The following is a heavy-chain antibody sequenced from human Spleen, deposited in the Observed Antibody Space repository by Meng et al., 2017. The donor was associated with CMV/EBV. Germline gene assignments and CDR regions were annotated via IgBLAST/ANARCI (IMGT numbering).Heavy chain of an antibody. Sequence: QLQLQESGPGLVKPSGTLSLTCALSGGSFSSSNLWTWVRQVPGKGLEWIGEIYHSGSTNYNPSLKIRVTISVDKFKNQFSLKLGSVTAADTAVYYCARIERRRILKYCGSDCSTTDYWGQGTLVTVSS. CDR2: IYHSGST. V-gene: IGHV4-4*02. CDR3: ARIERRRILKYCGSDCSTTDY. J-gene: IGHJ4*02. CDR1: GGSFSSSNL. D-gene: IGHD2-21*02.